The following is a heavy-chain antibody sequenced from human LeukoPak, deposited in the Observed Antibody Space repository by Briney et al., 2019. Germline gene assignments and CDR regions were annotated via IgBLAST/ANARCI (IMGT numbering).Heavy chain of an antibody. CDR3: ARDYSPPVYYYYYGMDV. V-gene: IGHV3-30*04. D-gene: IGHD2-21*01. J-gene: IGHJ6*02. Sequence: GGSLRLSCAASGFTFSSYAMYWVRQAPGKGLEWVAVISYDGSNKYYADSVKGRFTISRDNSKNTLYLQMNSLRAEDTAVYYCARDYSPPVYYYYYGMDVWGQGTTVTVSS. CDR2: ISYDGSNK. CDR1: GFTFSSYA.